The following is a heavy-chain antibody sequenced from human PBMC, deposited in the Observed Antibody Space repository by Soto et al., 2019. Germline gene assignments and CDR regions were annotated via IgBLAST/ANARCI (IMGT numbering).Heavy chain of an antibody. J-gene: IGHJ4*02. CDR2: IYYSGST. Sequence: SETLSLTCTVSGGSISSGDYYWRWIRQPPGKCLEWIGYIYYSGSTYYNPSLKSRVTISVDTSKNQFSLKLSSVTAADTAVYYCARGTNPYYDFWSGYYTGASFDYWGQGTLVTVSS. CDR3: ARGTNPYYDFWSGYYTGASFDY. D-gene: IGHD3-3*01. V-gene: IGHV4-30-4*01. CDR1: GGSISSGDYY.